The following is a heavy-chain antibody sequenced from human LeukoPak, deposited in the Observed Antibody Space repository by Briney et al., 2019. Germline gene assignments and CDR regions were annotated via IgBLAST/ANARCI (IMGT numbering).Heavy chain of an antibody. D-gene: IGHD1-26*01. V-gene: IGHV3-74*01. Sequence: GGSLRLSCAASGFTFSRYWMHWVRQAPGKGLVWVSCIKSDGSSTSIADSAKGRFSISRDNAKNTVYLQMNSLRAEDTAVYYCVRDNRSYNFDYWGQGTLVTVSS. J-gene: IGHJ4*02. CDR3: VRDNRSYNFDY. CDR1: GFTFSRYW. CDR2: IKSDGSST.